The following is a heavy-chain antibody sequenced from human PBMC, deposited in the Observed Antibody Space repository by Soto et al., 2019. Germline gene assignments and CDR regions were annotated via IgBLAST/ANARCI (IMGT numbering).Heavy chain of an antibody. J-gene: IGHJ4*02. CDR2: MSYDGNNK. V-gene: IGHV3-30*18. Sequence: HPGGSLRLSCAASGFPFNSYGMHWVRQAPGKGLEWVAVMSYDGNNKYYADSVKGRFTISRDNSKNTVYLQMNSRRGEDTAVYYFAKAELNAIFGVVPGGFDYWGQGTLVTVSS. D-gene: IGHD3-3*01. CDR1: GFPFNSYG. CDR3: AKAELNAIFGVVPGGFDY.